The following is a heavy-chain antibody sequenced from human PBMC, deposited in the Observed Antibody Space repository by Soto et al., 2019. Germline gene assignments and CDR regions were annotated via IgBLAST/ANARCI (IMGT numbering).Heavy chain of an antibody. CDR3: ARARKVTFGGVIVNPQKSYYYYYGMDV. D-gene: IGHD3-16*02. CDR1: GGSISSSNW. CDR2: IYHSGST. J-gene: IGHJ6*02. Sequence: QVQLQESGPGLVKPSGTLSLTCAVSGGSISSSNWWSWVRQPPGKGLEWIGEIYHSGSTNYNPSLSVRVAVYVHNAKKRCPSRLGSVTAADTAGYYCARARKVTFGGVIVNPQKSYYYYYGMDVWGQGTTVTVSS. V-gene: IGHV4-4*02.